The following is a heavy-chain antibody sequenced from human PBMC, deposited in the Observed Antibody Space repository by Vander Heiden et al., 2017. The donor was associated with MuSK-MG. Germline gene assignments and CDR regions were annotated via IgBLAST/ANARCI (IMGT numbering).Heavy chain of an antibody. CDR2: INPNSGDT. D-gene: IGHD2-2*01. Sequence: QVQLVQSGAEVKKPGASVKVSCKASGYSFSGYYMHWVRQAPGQGLEWMGWINPNSGDTNYAQKVQGRVTMTRDTSITTVYMELSRMFSDDTAVYYCALVQGGVYSRVLDSWGQGTLVTVSS. V-gene: IGHV1-2*02. CDR1: GYSFSGYY. CDR3: ALVQGGVYSRVLDS. J-gene: IGHJ4*02.